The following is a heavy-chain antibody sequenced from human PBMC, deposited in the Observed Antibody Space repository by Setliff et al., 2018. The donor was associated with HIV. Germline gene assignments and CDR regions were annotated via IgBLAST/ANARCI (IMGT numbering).Heavy chain of an antibody. CDR2: INHSGST. V-gene: IGHV4-34*01. D-gene: IGHD3-10*01. CDR1: GGSFSGYY. J-gene: IGHJ4*02. Sequence: SSETLSLTCAVYGGSFSGYYWTWIRQPPGKGLEWIGEINHSGSTGYNPSLKSRVTISVDTSKRQFSLKLSSVTAADTAVYYCARGLDYYGSGSYLPLGYWGQGTLVTVSS. CDR3: ARGLDYYGSGSYLPLGY.